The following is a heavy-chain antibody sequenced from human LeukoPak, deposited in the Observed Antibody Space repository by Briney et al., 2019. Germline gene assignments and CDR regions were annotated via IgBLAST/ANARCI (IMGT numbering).Heavy chain of an antibody. V-gene: IGHV3-20*04. D-gene: IGHD2-2*01. CDR3: ASSLGSQVGAFDI. CDR1: GFTFDDYG. J-gene: IGHJ3*02. Sequence: GGSLRLSCAASGFTFDDYGMSWVSQAPGKRLEWVSSMNWNGGSTGYADSVKGRFTISRDNAKNSLYLQMNSLRAEDTALYYCASSLGSQVGAFDIWGQGTMVTVSS. CDR2: MNWNGGST.